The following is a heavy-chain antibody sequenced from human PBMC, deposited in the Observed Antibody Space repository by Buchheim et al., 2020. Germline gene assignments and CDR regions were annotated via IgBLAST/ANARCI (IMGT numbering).Heavy chain of an antibody. CDR1: GFTFSSYA. V-gene: IGHV3-30*04. CDR2: ISYDGSNK. CDR3: ASQSLRTPTGGAFDY. Sequence: QVQLVESGGGVVQPGRSLRLSCAASGFTFSSYAMHWVRQAPGKGLEWVAVISYDGSNKYYADSVKGRFTISRDNSKNTLYLQMNSLGAEDTAVYYCASQSLRTPTGGAFDYWGQGTL. D-gene: IGHD4-17*01. J-gene: IGHJ4*02.